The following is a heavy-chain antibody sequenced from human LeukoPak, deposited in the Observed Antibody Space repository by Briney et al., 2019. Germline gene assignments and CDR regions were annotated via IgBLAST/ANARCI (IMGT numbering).Heavy chain of an antibody. V-gene: IGHV1-18*01. Sequence: ASVKVSCKASGGTFSSYGISWVRQAPGQGLEWMGWISAYNGNTNYAQKLQGRVTMTTDTSTSTAYMELRSLRSDDTAVYYCARDSRSTSCYDWGQGTLVTVSS. CDR2: ISAYNGNT. CDR3: ARDSRSTSCYD. D-gene: IGHD2-2*01. CDR1: GGTFSSYG. J-gene: IGHJ4*02.